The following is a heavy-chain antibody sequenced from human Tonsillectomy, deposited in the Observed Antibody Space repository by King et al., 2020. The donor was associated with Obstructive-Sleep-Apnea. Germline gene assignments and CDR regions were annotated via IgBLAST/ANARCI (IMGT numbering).Heavy chain of an antibody. CDR3: ARVAYYYDNSGYSVKILDY. V-gene: IGHV4-30-4*01. CDR2: IFYSGST. D-gene: IGHD3-22*01. CDR1: GGSISSGDYS. J-gene: IGHJ4*02. Sequence: HVQLQESGPGLVKPSQTLSLTCTVSGGSISSGDYSCSWIRQPPGKGLEWIGYIFYSGSTYSNPSLKSRVTISVDTSKNQFSLKLISVTAADTAVYYCARVAYYYDNSGYSVKILDYWGQGTLVTVSS.